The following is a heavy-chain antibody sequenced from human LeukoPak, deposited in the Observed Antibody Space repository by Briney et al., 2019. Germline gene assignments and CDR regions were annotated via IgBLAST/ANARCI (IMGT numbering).Heavy chain of an antibody. CDR3: AKEAIYDSSGYVDY. CDR1: GFTFSDYY. V-gene: IGHV3-23*01. J-gene: IGHJ4*02. D-gene: IGHD3-22*01. Sequence: GGSLRLSCAASGFTFSDYYMSWVRQAPGKGLEWVSAISGSGGSTYYADSVKGRFTISRDNSKNTLYLQMNSLRAEDTAVYYCAKEAIYDSSGYVDYWGQGTLVTVSS. CDR2: ISGSGGST.